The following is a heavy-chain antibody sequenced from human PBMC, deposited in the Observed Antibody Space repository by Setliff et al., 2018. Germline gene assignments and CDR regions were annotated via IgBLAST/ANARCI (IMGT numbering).Heavy chain of an antibody. V-gene: IGHV3-21*01. CDR3: ERVGLEDRDYYCAAGLGYSGYDATKGSGWYFDY. J-gene: IGHJ4*02. CDR2: ISTSNIYT. CDR1: GFPFSNYI. Sequence: PGGSLRLSCAASGFPFSNYIMNWVRQAPGKGLDWVSSISTSNIYTQYADSVKGRCTVSRDDDKNSRYLQMNSLRAEDTAVYYCERVGLEDRDYYCAAGLGYSGYDATKGSGWYFDYWGQGTLVTVSS. D-gene: IGHD5-12*01.